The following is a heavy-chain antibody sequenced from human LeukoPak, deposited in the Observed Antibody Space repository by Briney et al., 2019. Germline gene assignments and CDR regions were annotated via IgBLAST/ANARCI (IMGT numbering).Heavy chain of an antibody. D-gene: IGHD3-10*01. CDR2: IYYSGST. Sequence: PSETLSLTCTVSGGSISSYYWSWIRQPPGKGLEWIGYIYYSGSTNYNPSLKSRVTISVDTSKNQFSLKLSSVTAADTAVYYCARHDGSGNLSLWGQGTMVTVSS. V-gene: IGHV4-59*08. J-gene: IGHJ3*01. CDR1: GGSISSYY. CDR3: ARHDGSGNLSL.